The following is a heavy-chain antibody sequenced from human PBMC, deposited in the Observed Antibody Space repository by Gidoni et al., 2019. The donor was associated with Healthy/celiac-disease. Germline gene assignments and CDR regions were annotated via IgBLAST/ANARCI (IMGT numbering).Heavy chain of an antibody. V-gene: IGHV4-34*02. CDR2: RNGGGGI. D-gene: IGHD6-13*01. CDR1: GGSSSGYY. J-gene: IGHJ2*01. Sequence: QVQLQQWGAGLLKPSETLSLTCVVYGGSSSGYYWNWIRQSPGKGLEWIGERNGGGGINYNPSLKSRVTISVDTSNNQVSLILTSVTAADTAVYYCARRPYRSSRSTWSFDLWGRGSLVTVSS. CDR3: ARRPYRSSRSTWSFDL.